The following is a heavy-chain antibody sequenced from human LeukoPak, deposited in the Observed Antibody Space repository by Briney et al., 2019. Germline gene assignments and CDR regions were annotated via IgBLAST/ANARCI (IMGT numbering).Heavy chain of an antibody. V-gene: IGHV1-2*02. CDR3: ARDYFTFTSKSYNFFDP. J-gene: IGHJ5*02. CDR1: GYTFTGYY. D-gene: IGHD1-20*01. Sequence: ASVKVSCKASGYTFTGYYMHWVRQAPGQGLEWMGWINPKSGGTNYAQKFQGRVTMTRDTSISTAYMEVSRLRSDDTAVYYCARDYFTFTSKSYNFFDPWGQGTLVTVSS. CDR2: INPKSGGT.